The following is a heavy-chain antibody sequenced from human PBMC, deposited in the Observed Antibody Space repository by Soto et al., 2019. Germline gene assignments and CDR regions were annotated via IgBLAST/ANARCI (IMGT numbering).Heavy chain of an antibody. V-gene: IGHV3-43*01. J-gene: IGHJ6*02. CDR3: AKDEYSSSSHGMAV. Sequence: PGGSLRLSCAASGFTFDDYTMHWVRQAPGKGLEWVSLISWDGGSTYYADSVKGRFTISRDNSKNSLYLQMNSLRTEDTALYYCAKDEYSSSSHGMAVWGQGTTVTVSS. CDR2: ISWDGGST. D-gene: IGHD6-13*01. CDR1: GFTFDDYT.